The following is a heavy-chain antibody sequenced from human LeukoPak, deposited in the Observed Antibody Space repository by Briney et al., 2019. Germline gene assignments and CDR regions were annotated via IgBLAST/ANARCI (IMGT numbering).Heavy chain of an antibody. V-gene: IGHV4-30-2*01. Sequence: SETLSLTCAVSGGSISSGGYSWSWIRQPPGKGLEWIGYIYHSGSTYYNPSLKSRVTISVDRSKNQFSLKLSSVTAADTAVYYCARHIKVTGFWSPTGGWFDPWGQGTLVTVSS. J-gene: IGHJ5*02. CDR2: IYHSGST. CDR1: GGSISSGGYS. CDR3: ARHIKVTGFWSPTGGWFDP. D-gene: IGHD3-3*01.